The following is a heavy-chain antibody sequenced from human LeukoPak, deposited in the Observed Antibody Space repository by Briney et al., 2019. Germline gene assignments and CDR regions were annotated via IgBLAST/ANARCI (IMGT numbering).Heavy chain of an antibody. Sequence: GASVKVSCKASGYTFTGYNMHWARQAPGQGLEWMGWINPNNGGTIYAQKFRGRVTMTRDTSISTAYMELSSLRSDDTAVYYCARPLNDYTFDYWGQGTLVTVSS. CDR3: ARPLNDYTFDY. D-gene: IGHD4-11*01. V-gene: IGHV1-2*02. CDR1: GYTFTGYN. CDR2: INPNNGGT. J-gene: IGHJ4*02.